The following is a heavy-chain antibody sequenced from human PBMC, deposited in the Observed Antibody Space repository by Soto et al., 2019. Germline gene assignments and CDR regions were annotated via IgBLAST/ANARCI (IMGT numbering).Heavy chain of an antibody. D-gene: IGHD2-15*01. J-gene: IGHJ6*02. CDR3: ARVEGYCSGGSCQYYYYGMDV. CDR1: GGTFSSYT. CDR2: IIPILGIA. V-gene: IGHV1-69*02. Sequence: SVKVSCKASGGTFSSYTISWVRQAPGQGLEWTGRIIPILGIANYAQKFQGRVTITADKSTSTAYMELSSLRSEDTAVYYCARVEGYCSGGSCQYYYYGMDVWGQGTTVTVSS.